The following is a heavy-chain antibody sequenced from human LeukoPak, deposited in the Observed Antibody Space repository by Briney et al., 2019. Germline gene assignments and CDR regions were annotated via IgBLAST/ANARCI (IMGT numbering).Heavy chain of an antibody. Sequence: SETLSLTCTVSGFSISSGYYWGWIRQPPGKGLEWIGSIFHTGSTYYNPSLKSRVTISVDTSKNQFSLKLSSVTAADTAVYYCARGYILTGYYSLWGQGTLVTVSS. J-gene: IGHJ4*02. V-gene: IGHV4-38-2*02. D-gene: IGHD3-9*01. CDR2: IFHTGST. CDR3: ARGYILTGYYSL. CDR1: GFSISSGYY.